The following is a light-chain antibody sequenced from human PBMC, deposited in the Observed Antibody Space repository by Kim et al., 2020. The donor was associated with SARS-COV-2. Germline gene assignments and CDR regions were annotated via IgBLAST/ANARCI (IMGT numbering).Light chain of an antibody. CDR1: KLGDKY. CDR2: QDS. Sequence: SYELTQPPSVSVSPGQTASITCSGDKLGDKYACWYQQKPGQSPVLVIYQDSKRPSGIPERFSGSNSGNTATLTISGPQAMDEADYYCQAWDSSFVVFGGG. V-gene: IGLV3-1*01. J-gene: IGLJ2*01. CDR3: QAWDSSFVV.